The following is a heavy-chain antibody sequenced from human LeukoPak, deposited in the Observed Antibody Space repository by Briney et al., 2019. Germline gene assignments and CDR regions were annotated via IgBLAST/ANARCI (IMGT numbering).Heavy chain of an antibody. J-gene: IGHJ4*02. CDR2: ISYDGSNK. Sequence: PGGSLRLSCAASGFTFSSYAMHRVRQAPGKGLEWVAVISYDGSNKYYADSVKGRFTISRDNSKNTLYLQMNSLRAEDTAVYYCARESTLYCSSTSCYFRYWGQGTLVTVSS. CDR1: GFTFSSYA. D-gene: IGHD2-2*01. CDR3: ARESTLYCSSTSCYFRY. V-gene: IGHV3-30-3*01.